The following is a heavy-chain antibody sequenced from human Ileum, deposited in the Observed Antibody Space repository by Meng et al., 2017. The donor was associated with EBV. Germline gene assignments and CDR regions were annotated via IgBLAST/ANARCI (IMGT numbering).Heavy chain of an antibody. CDR1: GGSISSDYW. J-gene: IGHJ4*02. CDR2: MYPTGPT. D-gene: IGHD1-26*01. Sequence: VPLRGSGPGLGKPSGTPALTGAISGGSISSDYWWSWVRQSPEKGLEWIGKMYPTGPTYYNPSLKGRVSISIDKSKNQLSLKLNSVTAADTAVYYCVRGGTYYLSYWGQGSLVTVSS. V-gene: IGHV4-4*02. CDR3: VRGGTYYLSY.